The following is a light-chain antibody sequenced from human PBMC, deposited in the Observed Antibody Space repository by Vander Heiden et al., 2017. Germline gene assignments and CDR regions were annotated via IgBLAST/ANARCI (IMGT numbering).Light chain of an antibody. CDR2: VAS. CDR3: QQRSNWPPLT. Sequence: EIVLTQSPATLSLSPGERATLSCRASQSVSNSLAWYQQKPGQAPRLLMYVASNRATGIPARFSGSGYGTDFTLTISSLEPEDFAVYYCQQRSNWPPLTFGGGTKVEIK. CDR1: QSVSNS. J-gene: IGKJ4*01. V-gene: IGKV3-11*01.